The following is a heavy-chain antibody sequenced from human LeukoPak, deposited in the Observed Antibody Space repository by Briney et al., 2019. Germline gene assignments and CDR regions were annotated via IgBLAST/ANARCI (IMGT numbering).Heavy chain of an antibody. Sequence: PSETLSLTCAVYGRSFSGYYWSWIRQPPGKGLEWIGEINHSGSTNYNPSLKSRVTISVDTSKNQFSLKLSSVTAADTAVYYCARALIVGATTTRWFDPWGQGTLVTVSS. CDR1: GRSFSGYY. D-gene: IGHD1-26*01. J-gene: IGHJ5*02. CDR3: ARALIVGATTTRWFDP. V-gene: IGHV4-34*01. CDR2: INHSGST.